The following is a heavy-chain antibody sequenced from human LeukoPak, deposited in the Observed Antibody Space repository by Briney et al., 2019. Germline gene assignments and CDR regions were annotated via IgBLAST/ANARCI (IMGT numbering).Heavy chain of an antibody. V-gene: IGHV3-33*01. D-gene: IGHD4-23*01. Sequence: GGSLRLSCAASGFTFSSFGMHWVRQAPGKGLEWVAAIGSDGRYKYSADSVRGRFTISRDNSKNTLDLHMNSLSTEDTAVYYCARDRALSDNRWSLDPWGQGILVTVSS. CDR2: IGSDGRYK. CDR3: ARDRALSDNRWSLDP. J-gene: IGHJ5*02. CDR1: GFTFSSFG.